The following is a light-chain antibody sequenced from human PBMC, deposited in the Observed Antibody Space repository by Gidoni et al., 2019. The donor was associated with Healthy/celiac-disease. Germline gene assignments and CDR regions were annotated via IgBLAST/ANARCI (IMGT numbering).Light chain of an antibody. V-gene: IGLV2-23*03. CDR1: SSDVGSYNL. Sequence: QSALTQPASVSGSPGQSITISCTGTSSDVGSYNLVSWYQQHPGKAPKLRIYEGSKRPSGVSNRCSGCKSGNTASLTSSGLQAEDEADYYCCSYAGRSTFGVFGGGTKLTVL. J-gene: IGLJ3*02. CDR3: CSYAGRSTFGV. CDR2: EGS.